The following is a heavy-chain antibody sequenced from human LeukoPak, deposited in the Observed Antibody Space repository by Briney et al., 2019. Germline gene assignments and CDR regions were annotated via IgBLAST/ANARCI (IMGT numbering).Heavy chain of an antibody. CDR1: GFTVSSNY. CDR3: ARDLIDYGSGSYYALGY. Sequence: GGSLRLSCAASGFTVSSNYMSWVRQAPGKGLEWVSVIYSGGTTYYADSVKGRFTISRDNSKNTPYLQMNSLRAEDTAVYYCARDLIDYGSGSYYALGYWGQGTLVTVSS. CDR2: IYSGGTT. J-gene: IGHJ4*02. V-gene: IGHV3-53*01. D-gene: IGHD3-10*01.